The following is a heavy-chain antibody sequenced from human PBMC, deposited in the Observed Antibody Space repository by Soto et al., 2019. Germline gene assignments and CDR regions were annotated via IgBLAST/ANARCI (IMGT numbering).Heavy chain of an antibody. CDR3: ARAPLNIAAAGTGPDY. D-gene: IGHD6-13*01. J-gene: IGHJ4*02. Sequence: SETLSLTCTVSGGSISSGGYYWSWIRQHPGKGLEWIGYIYYSGSTYYNPSLKSRVTISVDTSKNQFSLKLSSVTAADTAVYYCARAPLNIAAAGTGPDYWGQGTLVTVSS. CDR2: IYYSGST. CDR1: GGSISSGGYY. V-gene: IGHV4-31*02.